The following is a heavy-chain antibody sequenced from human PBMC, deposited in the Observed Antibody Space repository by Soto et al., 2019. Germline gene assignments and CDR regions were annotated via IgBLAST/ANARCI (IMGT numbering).Heavy chain of an antibody. Sequence: PSETLSLTCAVYGGSFSNNYWTWFRQPPGKGLEWIGEISPSGTTKYIPSLKSRGTISVDTSRKQFFVKVTSVSAADTAVYYCATSLWFGTQPEIWGPGTLVTVSS. CDR3: ATSLWFGTQPEI. D-gene: IGHD3-10*01. V-gene: IGHV4-34*01. CDR2: ISPSGTT. J-gene: IGHJ4*02. CDR1: GGSFSNNY.